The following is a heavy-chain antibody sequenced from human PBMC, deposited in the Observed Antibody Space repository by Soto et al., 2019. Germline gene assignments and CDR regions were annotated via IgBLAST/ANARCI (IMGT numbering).Heavy chain of an antibody. J-gene: IGHJ4*02. V-gene: IGHV3-53*02. D-gene: IGHD3-16*01. Sequence: EVQLVETGGGLIQPGGSLRLSCAASGFAVNINYMSWVRQAPGKGLEWVSLIYSDGSTYYADSVKGRLTISRDNSKNTLYLQINSLTGEDTAVYYCARDGGSSGFTTGWYFDYWGQGTLVTVSS. CDR3: ARDGGSSGFTTGWYFDY. CDR2: IYSDGST. CDR1: GFAVNINY.